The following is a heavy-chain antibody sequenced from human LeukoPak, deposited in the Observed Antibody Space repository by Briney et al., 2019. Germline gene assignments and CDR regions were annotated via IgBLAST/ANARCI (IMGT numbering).Heavy chain of an antibody. CDR2: INHSGST. J-gene: IGHJ6*02. CDR3: ARGRGNYYYYGMDV. CDR1: GGSFSGYY. V-gene: IGHV4-34*01. Sequence: PSETLSLTCAVYGGSFSGYYWSWIRQPPGKGLEWIGEINHSGSTNYNPSLKSRVTISVDTSKSQFSLMLSSVTAADTAVYYCARGRGNYYYYGMDVWGQGTTVTVSS. D-gene: IGHD6-25*01.